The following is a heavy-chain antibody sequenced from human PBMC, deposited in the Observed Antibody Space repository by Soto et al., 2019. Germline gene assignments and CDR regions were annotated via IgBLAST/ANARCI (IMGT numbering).Heavy chain of an antibody. CDR3: ARQSSIAVAGITSDNFDY. D-gene: IGHD6-19*01. CDR2: IYPGDSDT. Sequence: HGESLKISCKGSGYSFTSYWIGWVRQMPGKGLEWMGIIYPGDSDTRYSPSFQGQVTISAAKSISTAYLQWSSLKASDTAMYYCARQSSIAVAGITSDNFDYWGQGTLVTVSS. J-gene: IGHJ4*02. V-gene: IGHV5-51*01. CDR1: GYSFTSYW.